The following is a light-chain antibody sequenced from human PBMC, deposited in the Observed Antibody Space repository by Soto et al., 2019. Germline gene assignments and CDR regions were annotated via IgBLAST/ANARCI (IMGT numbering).Light chain of an antibody. V-gene: IGLV2-14*01. CDR1: SSDVGCYNY. CDR2: DVS. Sequence: QSALTQPASVSGSPGQSITISCTGTSSDVGCYNYVSWYQQHPGKAPKLMINDVSNRPSGVSNRFSGSKSGNTASLTISGLQAEDEADYYCISYTCSSTLVFGGGTNLTVL. J-gene: IGLJ2*01. CDR3: ISYTCSSTLV.